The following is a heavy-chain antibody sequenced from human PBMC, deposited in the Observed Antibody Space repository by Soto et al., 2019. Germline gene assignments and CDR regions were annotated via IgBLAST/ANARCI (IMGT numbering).Heavy chain of an antibody. J-gene: IGHJ4*02. D-gene: IGHD3-3*01. CDR3: VKDIGRFLEWLSGDY. V-gene: IGHV3-64D*08. CDR1: GFTFSSYA. CDR2: ISSNGGST. Sequence: GGSLRLSCSASGFTFSSYAMHWVRQAPGEGLEYVSAISSNGGSTYYADSVKGRFTISRDNSKNTLYLQMSSLRAEDTAVYYCVKDIGRFLEWLSGDYWGQGTLVTVSS.